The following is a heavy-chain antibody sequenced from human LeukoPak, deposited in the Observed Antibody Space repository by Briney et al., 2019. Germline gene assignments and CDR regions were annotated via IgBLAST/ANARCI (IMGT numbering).Heavy chain of an antibody. D-gene: IGHD1-1*01. J-gene: IGHJ3*02. CDR3: ARVGQYNVLDAFDI. CDR2: INTDGSST. CDR1: GFTFSSYG. Sequence: GGSLRLSCAASGFTFSSYGMQWVRQVPGKGLVWVSRINTDGSSTSYADSVKGRFTISRDNAKNTLYLQMNSLRAEDTAVYYCARVGQYNVLDAFDIWGQGTMVTVSS. V-gene: IGHV3-74*01.